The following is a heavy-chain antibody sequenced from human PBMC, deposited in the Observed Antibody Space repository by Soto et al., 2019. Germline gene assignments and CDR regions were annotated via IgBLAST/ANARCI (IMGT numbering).Heavy chain of an antibody. Sequence: GESLKISCAASGFTVSSNYMSWVRQAPGKGLEWVSVIYSGGSTYYADSVKGRFTISRDNSKNTLYLQMNSLRAEDTAVYYCARKSAGTEIDYWGQGTLVTVSS. V-gene: IGHV3-53*01. CDR2: IYSGGST. CDR3: ARKSAGTEIDY. J-gene: IGHJ4*02. CDR1: GFTVSSNY.